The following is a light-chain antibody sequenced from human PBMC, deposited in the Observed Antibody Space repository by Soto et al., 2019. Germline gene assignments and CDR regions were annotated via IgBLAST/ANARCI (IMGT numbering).Light chain of an antibody. CDR1: SSDVGVYHY. V-gene: IGLV2-11*01. J-gene: IGLJ1*01. CDR2: DVS. Sequence: QSALTQPRSVSGSPGQSITISCTGTSSDVGVYHYVSWYRQHPGKAPKLMIYDVSKRPSGVPDRFSGSKPGNTASLTISGLQAEDEADYYCCSYAGSYTHYVFGTGTKLTVL. CDR3: CSYAGSYTHYV.